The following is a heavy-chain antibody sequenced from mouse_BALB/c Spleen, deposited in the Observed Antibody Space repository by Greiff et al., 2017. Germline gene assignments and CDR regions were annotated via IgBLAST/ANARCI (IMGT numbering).Heavy chain of an antibody. V-gene: IGHV14-3*02. CDR2: IDPANGNT. J-gene: IGHJ1*01. CDR3: ARWDWYFDV. CDR1: GFNIKDTY. Sequence: EVKLEESGAELVKPGASVKLSCTASGFNIKDTYMHWVKRRPEQGLEWIGRIDPANGNTKYDPKFQGKATITADTSSNTAYLQLSSLTSEDTAVYYCARWDWYFDVWGAGTTVTVSS.